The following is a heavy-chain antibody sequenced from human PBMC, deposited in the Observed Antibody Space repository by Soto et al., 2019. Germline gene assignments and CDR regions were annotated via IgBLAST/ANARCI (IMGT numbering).Heavy chain of an antibody. D-gene: IGHD3-22*01. CDR1: GGSISSYY. CDR3: ARLYSSGYYSTGPRNAFHI. Sequence: SETLSLTCTVSGGSISSYYWSWIRQPAGKGLEWIGRIYTSGSTNYNPSLKSRVTMSVDTSKNQFSLKLSSVTAADTAGSYCARLYSSGYYSTGPRNAFHIWGEGTL. V-gene: IGHV4-4*07. J-gene: IGHJ3*02. CDR2: IYTSGST.